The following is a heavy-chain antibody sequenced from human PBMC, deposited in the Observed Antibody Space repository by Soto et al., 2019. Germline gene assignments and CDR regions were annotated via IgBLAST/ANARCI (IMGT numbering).Heavy chain of an antibody. CDR1: GGTFSSYT. CDR2: IIPILGIA. V-gene: IGHV1-69*02. Sequence: QVQLVQSGAEVKKPGSSVKVSCKASGGTFSSYTISWVRQAPGQGLEWMGRIIPILGIANYAQKFQGRDTITADKSTSTDYMELSSLRSEDTAVYYCARKASITMIADAFDIWRQGTMVTVSS. D-gene: IGHD3-22*01. J-gene: IGHJ3*02. CDR3: ARKASITMIADAFDI.